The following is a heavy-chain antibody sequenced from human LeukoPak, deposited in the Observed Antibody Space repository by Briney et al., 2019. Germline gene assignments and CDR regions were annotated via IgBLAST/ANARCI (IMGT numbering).Heavy chain of an antibody. V-gene: IGHV3-74*01. CDR3: VRIVSGGCEDY. J-gene: IGHJ4*02. CDR2: INTDGSST. Sequence: GGSLRLSCAASGVSFSSYWMDWVRQAPGKGLVWVSRINTDGSSTYYADSVKGRFTLSRDNAKNTLYLQMNSLGADDTAVYFWVRIVSGGCEDYWGQGTLVTVSS. CDR1: GVSFSSYW. D-gene: IGHD3-16*01.